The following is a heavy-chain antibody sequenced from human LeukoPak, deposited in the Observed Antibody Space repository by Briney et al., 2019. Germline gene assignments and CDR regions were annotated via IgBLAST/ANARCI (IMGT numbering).Heavy chain of an antibody. CDR1: GYTFTSYD. CDR3: ARGRQQKRWLQSDVFDY. Sequence: ASVKVSCKASGYTFTSYDINWVRQATGQGLEWMGWMNPNSGNTGYAQKFQGRVTMTRNTSISTAYMELSSLRSEDTAVYYCARGRQQKRWLQSDVFDYWGQGTLVTVSS. J-gene: IGHJ4*02. CDR2: MNPNSGNT. V-gene: IGHV1-8*01. D-gene: IGHD5-24*01.